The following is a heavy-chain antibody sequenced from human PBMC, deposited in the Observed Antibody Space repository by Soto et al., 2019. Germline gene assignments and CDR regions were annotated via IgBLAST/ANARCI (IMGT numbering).Heavy chain of an antibody. CDR1: GASVTNDNW. Sequence: SETLSLTCDVSGASVTNDNWWSWVRQAPGEGLEWIGEIDHIGYTNYNPSLRSRVSMSVDRSKNQFFLSLSSVTAADTAVYYCTKNLAYALDYWGQGTLVTVSS. CDR2: IDHIGYT. D-gene: IGHD2-8*01. CDR3: TKNLAYALDY. J-gene: IGHJ4*02. V-gene: IGHV4-4*02.